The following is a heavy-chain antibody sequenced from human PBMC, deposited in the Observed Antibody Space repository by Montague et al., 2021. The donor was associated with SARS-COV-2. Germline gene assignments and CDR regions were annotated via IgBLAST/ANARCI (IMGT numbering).Heavy chain of an antibody. CDR2: IYYSTRT. CDR3: AIDSYGAGSYYWGEFDY. V-gene: IGHV4-39*02. J-gene: IGHJ4*02. Sequence: SETLSLTCTVSGDSINSNSYYWVWLPQPPGMRLDWIVNIYYSTRTYSTLSLRTPVTIPVDTSMNPLSLKLSSVAAADTAVYSCAIDSYGAGSYYWGEFDYWGQGTLVTVSS. D-gene: IGHD3-10*01. CDR1: GDSINSNSYY.